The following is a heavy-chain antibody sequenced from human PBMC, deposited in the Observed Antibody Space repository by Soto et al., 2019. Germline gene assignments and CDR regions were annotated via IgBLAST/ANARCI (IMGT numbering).Heavy chain of an antibody. CDR3: ARRWLQPHPDHY. CDR2: IDPSDSSI. Sequence: EVQLVQSGAEVKKPGESLRISCKGSGYSFTNYWISWVRQMPGKGLEWMGRIDPSDSSINYSPSFQGHVTIAAVKSISTGSLQWSSLKGSETAMYYCARRWLQPHPDHYWGQGTLVTVSS. J-gene: IGHJ4*02. V-gene: IGHV5-10-1*01. D-gene: IGHD5-12*01. CDR1: GYSFTNYW.